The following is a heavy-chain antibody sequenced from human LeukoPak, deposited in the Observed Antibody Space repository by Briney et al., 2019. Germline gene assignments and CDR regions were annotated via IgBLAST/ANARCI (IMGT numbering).Heavy chain of an antibody. V-gene: IGHV1-18*01. J-gene: IGHJ3*02. CDR1: GYTFTSFG. D-gene: IGHD3-22*01. CDR3: ATYSSGLDAFDI. Sequence: PRASVKVSCKASGYTFTSFGISWVRQAPGQGLEWMGWISAYNGNTNYARKLQGRVTMTTDTSTSTAYMELRSLRSDDTAVYYCATYSSGLDAFDIWGQGTMVTVSS. CDR2: ISAYNGNT.